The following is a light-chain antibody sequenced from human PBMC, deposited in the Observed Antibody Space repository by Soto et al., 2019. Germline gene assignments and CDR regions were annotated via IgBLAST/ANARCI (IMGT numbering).Light chain of an antibody. CDR1: NNL. Sequence: QSVLTQPASVSGSPGQSITISCTGTNNLVSWYQQHPGKAPKVVLYEGTKRPSGVSNRFSGSNSGSTASLTISGLQAEDEAHYFCCAYVGARSYVFGRGTKVTVL. CDR2: EGT. J-gene: IGLJ1*01. V-gene: IGLV2-23*01. CDR3: CAYVGARSYV.